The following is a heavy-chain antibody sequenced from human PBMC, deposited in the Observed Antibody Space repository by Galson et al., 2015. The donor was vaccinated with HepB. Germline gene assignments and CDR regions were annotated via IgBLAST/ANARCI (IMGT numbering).Heavy chain of an antibody. CDR2: IYTDDSDT. D-gene: IGHD1-26*01. J-gene: IGHJ4*02. Sequence: QSGAEVKKPGESLRISCKGSGYSFTSYWIGWVRQMPGKGLEWMGVIYTDDSDTRYSPSFQGQVTMSADRSISTAYLQWSSLEASDTAMYYCARHTVGDTRTPDYWGQGTLVTVSS. CDR1: GYSFTSYW. V-gene: IGHV5-51*01. CDR3: ARHTVGDTRTPDY.